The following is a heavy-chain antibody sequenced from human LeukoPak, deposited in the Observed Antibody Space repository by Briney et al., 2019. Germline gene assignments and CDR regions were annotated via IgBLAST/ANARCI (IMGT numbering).Heavy chain of an antibody. CDR3: TSSYGDANWFDP. CDR1: GFTFSGSA. V-gene: IGHV3-73*01. D-gene: IGHD4-17*01. CDR2: IRSKANRYAT. J-gene: IGHJ5*02. Sequence: GGSLKLSCAASGFTFSGSAMHWVRQASGKGLEWVGRIRSKANRYATAYAASVKGRFTISRDDSKNTAYLQMNSLQTEDTAVYYCTSSYGDANWFDPWGQGTLVTVSS.